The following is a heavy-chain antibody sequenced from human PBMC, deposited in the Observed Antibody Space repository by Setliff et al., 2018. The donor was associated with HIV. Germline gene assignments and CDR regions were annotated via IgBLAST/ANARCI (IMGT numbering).Heavy chain of an antibody. J-gene: IGHJ4*02. CDR2: INAGNGNT. D-gene: IGHD6-19*01. V-gene: IGHV1-3*01. CDR1: GYTFTSYA. Sequence: ASVKVSCKASGYTFTSYAMHWVRQAPGQRPEWMGWINAGNGNTKYSQKFQGRVTITRDTSASTAYMELSSLRSEDTAVYYCARSRSGWSSPFDYWGQGTLVTVSS. CDR3: ARSRSGWSSPFDY.